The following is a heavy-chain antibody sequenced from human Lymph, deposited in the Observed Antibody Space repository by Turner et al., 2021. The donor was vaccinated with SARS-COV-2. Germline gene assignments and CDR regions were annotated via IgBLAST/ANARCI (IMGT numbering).Heavy chain of an antibody. Sequence: QVQLQESGPGLVKPSETLSLTCTVSGGSVTSSSYYWGWIRQPPGKGLEWIGNIDSSGSTYYNPSFKSRVTISVDTSKNQFSLKLSSVTAADTAVYYCARQGWLRGYFDYWSQGTLVTVSS. V-gene: IGHV4-39*01. CDR1: GGSVTSSSYY. J-gene: IGHJ4*02. D-gene: IGHD5-18*01. CDR2: IDSSGST. CDR3: ARQGWLRGYFDY.